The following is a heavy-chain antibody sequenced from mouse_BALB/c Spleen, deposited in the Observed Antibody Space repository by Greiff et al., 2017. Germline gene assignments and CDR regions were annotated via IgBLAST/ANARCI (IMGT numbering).Heavy chain of an antibody. CDR2: INSNGGST. CDR1: GFTFSSYG. Sequence: DVQLVESGGGLVQPGGSLKLSCAASGFTFSSYGMSWVRQTPDKRLELVATINSNGGSTYYPDSVKGRFTISRDNAKNTLYLQMSSLKSEDTAMYYCARDHDYDGFDYWGQGTTLTVSS. J-gene: IGHJ2*01. D-gene: IGHD2-4*01. CDR3: ARDHDYDGFDY. V-gene: IGHV5-6-3*01.